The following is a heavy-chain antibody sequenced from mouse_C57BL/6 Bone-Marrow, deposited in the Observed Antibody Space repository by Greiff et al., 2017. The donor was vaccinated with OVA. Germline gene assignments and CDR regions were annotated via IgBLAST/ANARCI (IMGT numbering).Heavy chain of an antibody. D-gene: IGHD1-1*01. V-gene: IGHV5-9*01. CDR2: ISGGGGNT. Sequence: EVQRVESGGGLVKPGGSLKLSCAASGFTFSSYTMSWVRQTPEKRLEWVATISGGGGNTYYPDSVKGRFTISRDNAKNTLCLQMSSLRSEDTALYYCARVITTVVGDYWGQGTTLTVSS. CDR1: GFTFSSYT. CDR3: ARVITTVVGDY. J-gene: IGHJ2*01.